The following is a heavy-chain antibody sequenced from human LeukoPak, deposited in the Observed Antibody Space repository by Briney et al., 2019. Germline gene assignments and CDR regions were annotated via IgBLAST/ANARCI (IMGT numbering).Heavy chain of an antibody. Sequence: PGGSLRLSCAASGFTFSDYYMSWIRQAPGKGLEWVSYISSSGSTIYYADSVKGRFTISRDNAKNSLYLQMNSLRAEDTAVYYCARVAAGTYYYYYMDVWGKGTTVTVSS. CDR1: GFTFSDYY. CDR2: ISSSGSTI. V-gene: IGHV3-11*01. J-gene: IGHJ6*03. D-gene: IGHD6-13*01. CDR3: ARVAAGTYYYYYMDV.